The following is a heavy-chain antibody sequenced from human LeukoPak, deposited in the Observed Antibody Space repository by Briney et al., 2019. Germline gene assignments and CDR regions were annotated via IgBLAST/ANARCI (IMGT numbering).Heavy chain of an antibody. CDR1: GFTFSSYG. D-gene: IGHD1-1*01. J-gene: IGHJ3*02. CDR2: IWYDGSNK. CDR3: ARGVPGTRAFDI. V-gene: IGHV3-33*01. Sequence: GGSLRLSCAASGFTFSSYGMHWVRQAPGKGLEWVAVIWYDGSNKYYADSVKGRFTISRDNSKNTLYLQMNSLRAEDTAVYYCARGVPGTRAFDIWGQGTMVTVPS.